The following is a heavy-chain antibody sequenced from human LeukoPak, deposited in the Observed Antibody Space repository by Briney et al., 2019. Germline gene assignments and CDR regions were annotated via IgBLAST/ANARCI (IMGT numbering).Heavy chain of an antibody. CDR1: GFTFSSYA. CDR3: AKDRAGGGTTPPRSY. D-gene: IGHD1-14*01. Sequence: GGSLRLSCAASGFTFSSYAMSWVRQAPGKGLEWVSAISGSGGSTYYADSVKGRFTISRDNSKNTLYLQMNSLRAEDTAVYYCAKDRAGGGTTPPRSYWGQGTLVTVSS. V-gene: IGHV3-23*01. J-gene: IGHJ4*02. CDR2: ISGSGGST.